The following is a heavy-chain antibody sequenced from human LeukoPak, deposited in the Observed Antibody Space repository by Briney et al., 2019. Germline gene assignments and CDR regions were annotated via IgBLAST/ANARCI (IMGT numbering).Heavy chain of an antibody. CDR3: AHRPPHYYGSGSYYPTLFNWFDP. CDR1: GFSLSTSGVG. J-gene: IGHJ5*02. CDR2: IYWNDDK. D-gene: IGHD3-10*01. V-gene: IGHV2-5*01. Sequence: SGPTLVNPTQTLTLTCTFSGFSLSTSGVGVGWIRQPPGKALEWLALIYWNDDKRYSPSLKSRLTITKDTYKNQVVLTTTNMDPVDTATYYCAHRPPHYYGSGSYYPTLFNWFDPWGQGTLVTVSS.